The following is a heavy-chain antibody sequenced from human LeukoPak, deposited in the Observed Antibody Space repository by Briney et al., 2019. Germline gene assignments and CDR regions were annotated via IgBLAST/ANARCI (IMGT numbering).Heavy chain of an antibody. CDR1: GDSVSNTAAG. CDR2: TYYRSKWYN. D-gene: IGHD3-10*01. Sequence: SQTLSLTCAISGDSVSNTAAGWNWIRQSPSRGLEWLGRTYYRSKWYNDYAVSVRSRITFNPDTSKNQFSLQLNSVTSEDTAVYYCARELVRGLYYFDYWGQGTLVTVSS. V-gene: IGHV6-1*01. CDR3: ARELVRGLYYFDY. J-gene: IGHJ4*02.